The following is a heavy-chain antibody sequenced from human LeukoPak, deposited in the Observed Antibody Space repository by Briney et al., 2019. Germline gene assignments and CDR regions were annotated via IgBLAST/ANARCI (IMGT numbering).Heavy chain of an antibody. CDR1: GCTFSSYE. J-gene: IGHJ3*02. V-gene: IGHV3-48*03. D-gene: IGHD3-10*01. Sequence: GGSLRLSCAASGCTFSSYEMNWVRQAPGKGLEWVSYISSSGSTIYYADSVKGRFTISRDNAKNSLYLQMNSLRAEDTAVYYCARGLFGELPNDAFDIWGQGTMVTVSS. CDR3: ARGLFGELPNDAFDI. CDR2: ISSSGSTI.